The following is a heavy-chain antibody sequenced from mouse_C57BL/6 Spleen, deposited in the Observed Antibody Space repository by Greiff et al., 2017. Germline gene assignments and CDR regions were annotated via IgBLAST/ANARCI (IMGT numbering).Heavy chain of an antibody. CDR1: GYTFTDYY. J-gene: IGHJ3*01. D-gene: IGHD1-1*02. Sequence: VQLQQSGPELVKPGASVKISCKASGYTFTDYYMNWVKQSHGKSLEWIGDINPNNGGTSYNQKFKGKATLTVDKSSSTAYLELRSLTSEDSEVYFCARGGYGPFGYWGQGTLVTGSA. V-gene: IGHV1-26*01. CDR3: ARGGYGPFGY. CDR2: INPNNGGT.